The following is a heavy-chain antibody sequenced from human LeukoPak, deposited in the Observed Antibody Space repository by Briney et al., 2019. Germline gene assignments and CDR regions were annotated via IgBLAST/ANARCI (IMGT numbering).Heavy chain of an antibody. J-gene: IGHJ6*03. Sequence: ASVKVSCKASGYTFTGYYMHWVRQAPGQGLEWMGWINPNSGGTNYAQKFQGRVTMTGDTSISPACMEPSRLRYGDTPVYYCARAPSWYYYMDVWGKGTTVTVSS. CDR3: ARAPSWYYYMDV. V-gene: IGHV1-2*02. CDR2: INPNSGGT. CDR1: GYTFTGYY.